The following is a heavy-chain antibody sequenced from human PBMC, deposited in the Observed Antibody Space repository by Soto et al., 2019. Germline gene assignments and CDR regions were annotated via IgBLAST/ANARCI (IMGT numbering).Heavy chain of an antibody. J-gene: IGHJ6*02. D-gene: IGHD2-15*01. V-gene: IGHV1-69*02. CDR3: ARNVCSGGSCYYYGMDV. CDR2: IIPILGIA. Sequence: QVQLVQSGAEVKKPGSSVKVSCKASGGTFSSYTISWVRQAPGQGLEWMGRIIPILGIANYAQKFQGRVTITADKSTSTAYMELSSLRSEDTAVDYCARNVCSGGSCYYYGMDVWGQGTTVTVSS. CDR1: GGTFSSYT.